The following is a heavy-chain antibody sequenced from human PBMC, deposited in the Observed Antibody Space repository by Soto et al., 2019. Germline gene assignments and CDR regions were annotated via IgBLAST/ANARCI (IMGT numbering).Heavy chain of an antibody. Sequence: EVPLVESGGGLVQPGRSLRLSCVASGFTFDEYAMHWVRQAPGKGLEWVSGVSWNSDTIGYADSVKGRFTISRDNVKNCLYLQMNSLRPEDTALYYCAKVGGVGSYYGCGMDVWGRGTTVTVSS. CDR2: VSWNSDTI. CDR3: AKVGGVGSYYGCGMDV. V-gene: IGHV3-9*01. J-gene: IGHJ6*02. CDR1: GFTFDEYA. D-gene: IGHD3-10*01.